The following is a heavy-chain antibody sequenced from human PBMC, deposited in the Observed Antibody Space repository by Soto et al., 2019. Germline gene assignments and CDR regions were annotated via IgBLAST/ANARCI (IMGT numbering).Heavy chain of an antibody. J-gene: IGHJ4*02. D-gene: IGHD5-12*01. V-gene: IGHV4-59*01. CDR3: ARYSGYDFVYFDY. CDR2: IYYSGST. CDR1: GGSISSYY. Sequence: SETLSLTCTVSGGSISSYYWSWIRQPPGKGLEWIGYIYYSGSTNYNPSLKSRVTISVDTSKNQFSLKLSSVTAADTAVYYCARYSGYDFVYFDYWGQGTLVTVSS.